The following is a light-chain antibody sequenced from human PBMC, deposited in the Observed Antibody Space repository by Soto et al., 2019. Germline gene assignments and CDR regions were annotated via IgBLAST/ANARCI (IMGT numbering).Light chain of an antibody. CDR3: AAWDDTLNGLV. CDR1: SSNIGSNY. CDR2: RAS. J-gene: IGLJ7*01. Sequence: QSVLTKPPSASGTPGQRVTLSCSGSSSNIGSNYVYWYQQFPGTAPRLLMYRASQRPAGVPDRFSGSKSGTSASLAISGLRSEDEADYYCAAWDDTLNGLVFGGGTQLTVL. V-gene: IGLV1-47*01.